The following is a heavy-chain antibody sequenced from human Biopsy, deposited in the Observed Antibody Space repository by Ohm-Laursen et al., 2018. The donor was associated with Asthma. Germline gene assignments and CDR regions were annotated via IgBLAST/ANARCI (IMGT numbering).Heavy chain of an antibody. CDR3: AKARCYYYYCDMEV. J-gene: IGHJ6*02. CDR1: GGTFSNYA. CDR2: ISPIFGST. Sequence: GSSVKVSCKPSGGTFSNYAINWVRQAPGQGLEWMGGISPIFGSTAYAQKFQGRVTITADVFTSTVYMELSGLRSEDTAVLYCAKARCYYYYCDMEVWGPGTAITVSS. V-gene: IGHV1-69*01.